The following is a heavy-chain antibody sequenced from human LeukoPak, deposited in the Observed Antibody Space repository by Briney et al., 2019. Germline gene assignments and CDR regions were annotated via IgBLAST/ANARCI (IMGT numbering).Heavy chain of an antibody. CDR2: INPRGGST. D-gene: IGHD2-21*01. CDR3: ARVLWSDWFDP. V-gene: IGHV1-46*01. J-gene: IGHJ5*02. Sequence: ASVKVSCKASGYTFTNYYIHWVRQAPGQGLECMGIINPRGGSTSYAQKFQGRVTMTRDMSTSTVYMELSSLRSEDTAVYYCARVLWSDWFDPWGQGTLVTVSS. CDR1: GYTFTNYY.